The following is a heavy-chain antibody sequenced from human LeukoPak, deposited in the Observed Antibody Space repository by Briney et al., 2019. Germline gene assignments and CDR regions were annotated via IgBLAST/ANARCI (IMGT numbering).Heavy chain of an antibody. D-gene: IGHD2-2*02. J-gene: IGHJ4*02. CDR1: GFTSITND. CDR3: ARGSYDCACASCYNY. V-gene: IGHV1-8*01. CDR2: VNFDSGYT. Sequence: GASVKVSCKASGFTSITNDINWVRQATGQGLEWMGWVNFDSGYTGFAQKFQGRLTMTRDTSTSTAYMELSSLRPEDTAVYYCARGSYDCACASCYNYWGQGTLVTVSS.